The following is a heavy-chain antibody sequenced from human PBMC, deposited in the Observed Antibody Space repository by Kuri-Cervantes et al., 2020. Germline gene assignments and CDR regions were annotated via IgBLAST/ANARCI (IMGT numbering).Heavy chain of an antibody. J-gene: IGHJ3*02. D-gene: IGHD1-7*01. CDR3: AKANWNYEGRVAFDI. Sequence: SLKISCAASGFTFDDYAMHWVRQAPGKGLEWVSGISWNSGSIGYADSVKGRFTISRDNAKNSLYLQMNSLRAEDTALYYCAKANWNYEGRVAFDIWSQGTMVTVSS. CDR2: ISWNSGSI. V-gene: IGHV3-9*01. CDR1: GFTFDDYA.